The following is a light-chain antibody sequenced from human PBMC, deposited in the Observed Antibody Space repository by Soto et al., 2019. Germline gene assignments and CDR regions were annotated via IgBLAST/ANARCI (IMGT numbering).Light chain of an antibody. CDR2: DAS. CDR3: QQYNSFWT. Sequence: DIPMTQYPSTLSASFGNRLTITCRASQSISSWLAWYQQRLGKAPKLLIYDASSLQSGVPSRFSGSGSGTEFTLTISRLQTDDFATYYCQQYNSFWTFGQGTKVDIK. CDR1: QSISSW. J-gene: IGKJ1*01. V-gene: IGKV1-5*01.